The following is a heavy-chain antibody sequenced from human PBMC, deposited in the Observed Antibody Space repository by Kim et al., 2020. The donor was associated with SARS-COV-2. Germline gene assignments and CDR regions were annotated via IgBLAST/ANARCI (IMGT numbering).Heavy chain of an antibody. CDR3: ARDQDYSFDY. V-gene: IGHV3-30*03. D-gene: IGHD4-4*01. Sequence: FYSDSVKGRFTGSRDNSKNTLYLDLTSLRVEDTGVYFCARDQDYSFDYWGQGTLVTVSS. J-gene: IGHJ4*02.